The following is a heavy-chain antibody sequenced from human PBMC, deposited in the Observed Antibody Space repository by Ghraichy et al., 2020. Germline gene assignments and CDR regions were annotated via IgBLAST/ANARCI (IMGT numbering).Heavy chain of an antibody. CDR1: DGSFSDYY. V-gene: IGHV4-34*01. J-gene: IGHJ5*02. Sequence: GSLRLSCAIYDGSFSDYYWTWIRQPPGKGLEWIGEINRRGSISYNPSLKSRVTISIDTSKNQFSLKLSSVTAADTAVYYCARDYDLWSGYRRTLRGRFDPWGQGTLVTVSS. CDR3: ARDYDLWSGYRRTLRGRFDP. D-gene: IGHD3-3*01. CDR2: INRRGSI.